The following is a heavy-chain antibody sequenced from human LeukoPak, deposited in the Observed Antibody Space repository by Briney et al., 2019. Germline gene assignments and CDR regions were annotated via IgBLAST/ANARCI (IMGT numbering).Heavy chain of an antibody. D-gene: IGHD4-11*01. V-gene: IGHV4-59*01. J-gene: IGHJ6*03. CDR2: IYYSGST. CDR3: ARGLQWRGYYLYYYMDV. Sequence: SETLSLTCTVSGGSISSYYWSWIRQPPGKGLEWVGYIYYSGSTNYSPSLKSRVTISVDTSKNQFSLKLSSVTAADTAVYYCARGLQWRGYYLYYYMDVWGKGTTVTVSS. CDR1: GGSISSYY.